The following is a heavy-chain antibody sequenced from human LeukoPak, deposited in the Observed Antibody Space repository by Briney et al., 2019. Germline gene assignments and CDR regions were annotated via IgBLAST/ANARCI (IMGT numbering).Heavy chain of an antibody. V-gene: IGHV4-39*01. D-gene: IGHD3-3*01. J-gene: IGHJ4*02. CDR1: GGSISTTAHY. CDR3: ARGWNDFWSGYHRFDY. Sequence: SETLSLSCTVSGGSISTTAHYWGWIRQPPGKGLEWIASIYSNGITYYSSSLKSRVTTFLDTSKNQFSLKLSSVTAADTAVYYCARGWNDFWSGYHRFDYWGQGTLVTVSS. CDR2: IYSNGIT.